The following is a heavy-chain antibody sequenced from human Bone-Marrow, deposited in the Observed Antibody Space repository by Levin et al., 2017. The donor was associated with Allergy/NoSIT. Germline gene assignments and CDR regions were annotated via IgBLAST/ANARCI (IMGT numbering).Heavy chain of an antibody. Sequence: PSETLSLTCAVYGGSFSTYSWTWIRQPPGKGLEWIGEINHSGSANYNPSLKSRVTISLDTSKNQFSLKLSSVTAADTAVYYCARGKGGLTMIVVVITAAEYYFDYWGQGTLVTVSS. V-gene: IGHV4-34*01. CDR3: ARGKGGLTMIVVVITAAEYYFDY. CDR2: INHSGSA. CDR1: GGSFSTYS. D-gene: IGHD3-22*01. J-gene: IGHJ4*02.